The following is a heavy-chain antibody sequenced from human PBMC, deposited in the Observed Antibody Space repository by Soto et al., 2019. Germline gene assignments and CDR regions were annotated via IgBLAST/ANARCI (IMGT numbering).Heavy chain of an antibody. D-gene: IGHD1-26*01. CDR2: MNPNSGNT. Sequence: QAQLVQSGAEVKKPGASVKVSCKASEYTFTGYDINWVRQATGQGLEWMGWMNPNSGNTGYAQNFQGRVTMTRDNSITTAYMELTSLRDDDSAVYYCAGEKVGTTGIDFWGQGTLVTVSS. CDR3: AGEKVGTTGIDF. J-gene: IGHJ4*02. V-gene: IGHV1-8*01. CDR1: EYTFTGYD.